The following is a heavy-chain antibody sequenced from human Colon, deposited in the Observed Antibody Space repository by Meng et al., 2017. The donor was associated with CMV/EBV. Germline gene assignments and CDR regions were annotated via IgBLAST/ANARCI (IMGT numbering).Heavy chain of an antibody. J-gene: IGHJ5*02. CDR1: GGSFSGYY. CDR3: ARREITIFGVVTRKDNWFDP. CDR2: INHSGST. Sequence: GSLRLSCAVYGGSFSGYYWSWIRQPPGKGLEWIGEINHSGSTNYNPPLKSRVTISVDTSKNQFSLKLSSVTAADTAVYYCARREITIFGVVTRKDNWFDPWGQGTLVTVSS. D-gene: IGHD3-3*01. V-gene: IGHV4-34*01.